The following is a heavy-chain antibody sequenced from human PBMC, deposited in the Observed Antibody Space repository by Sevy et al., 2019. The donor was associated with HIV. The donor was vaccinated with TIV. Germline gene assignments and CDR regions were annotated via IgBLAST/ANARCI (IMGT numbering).Heavy chain of an antibody. D-gene: IGHD2-2*02. J-gene: IGHJ4*02. CDR1: RYSFTNYW. CDR3: AGGYCSSTSCYMGLDY. CDR2: IFPGDSDS. V-gene: IGHV5-51*01. Sequence: GKSLKISCKVSRYSFTNYWIAWVRQMPGNGLEWMGIIFPGDSDSRYSPSFQGQVTISADKSSSTVFLQWSSLKASDTAIYYCAGGYCSSTSCYMGLDYWGQGTLVTVSS.